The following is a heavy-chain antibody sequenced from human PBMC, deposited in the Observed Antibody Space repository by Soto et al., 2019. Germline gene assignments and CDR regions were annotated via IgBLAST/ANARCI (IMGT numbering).Heavy chain of an antibody. Sequence: EVRLVESGGGLVQPGGSLRLSCAASGFTFNTYDMHWVRQATGKGLEWVSAIGHAGDSYYIDSVRGRFTISRENAKNTFYLQMNSLRPGDTAVYYCASLGADIYWAQGTLVTVSS. V-gene: IGHV3-13*04. CDR2: IGHAGDS. CDR1: GFTFNTYD. CDR3: ASLGADIY. D-gene: IGHD7-27*01. J-gene: IGHJ4*02.